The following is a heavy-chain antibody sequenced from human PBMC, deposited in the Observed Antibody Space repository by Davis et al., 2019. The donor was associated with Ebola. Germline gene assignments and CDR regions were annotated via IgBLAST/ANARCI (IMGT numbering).Heavy chain of an antibody. CDR3: ARGLFWSGMDV. V-gene: IGHV4-34*01. CDR1: GGSFSGYY. D-gene: IGHD1-1*01. CDR2: IDHNGIT. Sequence: GSLRLSCAVYGGSFSGYYWTWLRQPPGKGLEWIGEIDHNGITNYNPSLKSRVTISVDGSKNQFSLKLSSMTAADTGVYYCARGLFWSGMDVWGQGTTVTVSS. J-gene: IGHJ6*02.